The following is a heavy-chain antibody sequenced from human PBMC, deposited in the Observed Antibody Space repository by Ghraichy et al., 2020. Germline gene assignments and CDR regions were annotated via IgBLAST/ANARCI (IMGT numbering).Heavy chain of an antibody. CDR3: ARDLGATNYFDY. Sequence: SETLSLTCTVSGYSISSGYYCGWIRQPPGKGLEWIGSIYHSGSTYYNPSLKSRVTISVDTSKNQFSLKLSSVTAADTAVYYCARDLGATNYFDYWGQGTLVTVSS. D-gene: IGHD1-1*01. CDR2: IYHSGST. CDR1: GYSISSGYY. V-gene: IGHV4-38-2*02. J-gene: IGHJ4*02.